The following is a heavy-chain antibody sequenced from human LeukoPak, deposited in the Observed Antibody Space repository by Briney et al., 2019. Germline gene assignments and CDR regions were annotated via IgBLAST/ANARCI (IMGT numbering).Heavy chain of an antibody. CDR2: ISWDGGST. V-gene: IGHV3-43*01. D-gene: IGHD6-13*01. Sequence: GGSLRLSCAASGFTFDDYTMHWVRQAPGKGLEWVSLISWDGGSTYYADSAKGRFTISRDNSKNSLYLQMNSLRTEDTALYYCAKDLSQQQLVFDYWGQGTLVTVSS. J-gene: IGHJ4*02. CDR1: GFTFDDYT. CDR3: AKDLSQQQLVFDY.